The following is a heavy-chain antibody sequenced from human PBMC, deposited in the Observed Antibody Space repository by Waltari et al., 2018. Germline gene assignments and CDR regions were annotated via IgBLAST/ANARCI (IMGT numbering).Heavy chain of an antibody. CDR2: ISASSTYI. J-gene: IGHJ4*02. CDR3: ASGYSSSSLDY. Sequence: EVQLVESGGGLVKPGGSLRLSCAASGFTFSIYNMNWVRQAPGKGLEWVSSISASSTYIYYADSMKVRFTISRDNAKNSLYLQMNSLRAEDTAVYYCASGYSSSSLDYWGQGTLVTVSS. D-gene: IGHD6-6*01. CDR1: GFTFSIYN. V-gene: IGHV3-21*01.